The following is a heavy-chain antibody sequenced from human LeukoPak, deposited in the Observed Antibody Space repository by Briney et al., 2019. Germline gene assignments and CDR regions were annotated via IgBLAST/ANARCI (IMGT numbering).Heavy chain of an antibody. Sequence: SETLSLTCTVSGGSIGIYYWNWIRQPPGKGLEWIGSVYYTGDTHYNPSLKSRVSVSVDTSRNEFYLNLKSVSAADTATHFCARDRDSGWYGWFDPWGPGILVTVSS. CDR2: VYYTGDT. CDR3: ARDRDSGWYGWFDP. D-gene: IGHD6-19*01. J-gene: IGHJ5*02. V-gene: IGHV4-59*01. CDR1: GGSIGIYY.